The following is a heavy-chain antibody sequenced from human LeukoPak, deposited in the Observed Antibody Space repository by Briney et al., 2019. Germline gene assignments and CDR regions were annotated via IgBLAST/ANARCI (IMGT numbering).Heavy chain of an antibody. D-gene: IGHD3-3*01. Sequence: SETLSLTCTVSGGSISSYYWSWIRQPPGKGLEWIGYIYYSGSTNYNPSLKSRVTISVDTPKNQFSLKLSSVTAADTAVYYCASFITIFGVVRDWGQGTLVTVSS. J-gene: IGHJ4*02. CDR2: IYYSGST. CDR3: ASFITIFGVVRD. CDR1: GGSISSYY. V-gene: IGHV4-59*01.